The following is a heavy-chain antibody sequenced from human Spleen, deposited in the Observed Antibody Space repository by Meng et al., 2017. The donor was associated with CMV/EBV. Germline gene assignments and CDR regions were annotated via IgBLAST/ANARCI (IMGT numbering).Heavy chain of an antibody. J-gene: IGHJ4*02. D-gene: IGHD3-3*01. CDR3: AKGRESTLFGVVTLFDY. V-gene: IGHV3-23*01. Sequence: NYAMSWVRQAPGKWLEWLSVVSGSGSSSGDTFYADAVTGRFTISRDNSKRILYLQMNSLRAEDTAMYYCAKGRESTLFGVVTLFDYWGQGALVTVSS. CDR1: NYA. CDR2: VSGSGSSSGDT.